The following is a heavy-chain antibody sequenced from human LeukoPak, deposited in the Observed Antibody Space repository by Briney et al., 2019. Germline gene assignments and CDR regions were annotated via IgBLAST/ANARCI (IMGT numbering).Heavy chain of an antibody. CDR1: GYTFTGHY. J-gene: IGHJ4*02. D-gene: IGHD3-10*01. Sequence: GASVKVSCKASGYTFTGHYIHWVRQAPGQGLEWMGWINPNSGSTNYAQKFQGRVTMTRDTSISIAYMELTRLRSDDTAVFYCARDGYYYGSGSFVDYWGQGTLDTVSS. CDR3: ARDGYYYGSGSFVDY. CDR2: INPNSGST. V-gene: IGHV1-2*02.